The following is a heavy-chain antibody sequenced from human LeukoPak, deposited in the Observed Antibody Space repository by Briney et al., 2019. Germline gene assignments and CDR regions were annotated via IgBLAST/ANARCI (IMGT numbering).Heavy chain of an antibody. CDR1: GGSISSYY. Sequence: SSETLSLTCTVSGGSISSYYWSWIRQPAGKGLEWIGCIYTSGSTNYNPSLKSRVTMSVDTSKNQFSLKLSSVTAADTTVYYCARGVVASSFDYWGQGTLVTVSS. CDR2: IYTSGST. D-gene: IGHD2-15*01. J-gene: IGHJ4*02. CDR3: ARGVVASSFDY. V-gene: IGHV4-4*07.